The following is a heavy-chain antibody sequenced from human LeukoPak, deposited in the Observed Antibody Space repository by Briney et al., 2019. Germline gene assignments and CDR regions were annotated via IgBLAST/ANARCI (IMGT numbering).Heavy chain of an antibody. CDR3: ASVYRHGMDV. Sequence: GRSLRLSCAASGFTFRNYGMHWIRQAPGKGLEWVGVATIDERSVFCADSVLGRFIISRDNSKTTLYLQMNNLRPEDTALYYCASVYRHGMDVWGQGTTVIVSS. CDR1: GFTFRNYG. CDR2: ATIDERSV. V-gene: IGHV3-30*03. D-gene: IGHD4-11*01. J-gene: IGHJ6*02.